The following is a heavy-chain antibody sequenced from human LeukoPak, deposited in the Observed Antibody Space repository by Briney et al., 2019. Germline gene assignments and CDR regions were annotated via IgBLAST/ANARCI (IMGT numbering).Heavy chain of an antibody. CDR1: GGSISSYY. D-gene: IGHD6-19*01. Sequence: PSETLSLTCTVSGGSISSYYWSWIRQPPGKGLEWIGYIYYSGSTNYNPSLKSLVTISVDTYKNQFSLKLSSVTAADTAVYYCARDSSSGWFDYWGQGTLVTVSS. CDR3: ARDSSSGWFDY. CDR2: IYYSGST. V-gene: IGHV4-59*01. J-gene: IGHJ4*02.